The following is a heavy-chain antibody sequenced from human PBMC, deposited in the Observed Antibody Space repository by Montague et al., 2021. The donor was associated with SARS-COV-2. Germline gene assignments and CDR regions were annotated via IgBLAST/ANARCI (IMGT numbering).Heavy chain of an antibody. J-gene: IGHJ4*02. V-gene: IGHV6-1*01. CDR3: DLAVAGRGGYDY. CDR2: N. D-gene: IGHD6-19*01. Sequence: NEYAVALKSRITINPDTSKNQFSLQVKSMTPEDTAVYYCDLAVAGRGGYDYWGQGTLVTVSS.